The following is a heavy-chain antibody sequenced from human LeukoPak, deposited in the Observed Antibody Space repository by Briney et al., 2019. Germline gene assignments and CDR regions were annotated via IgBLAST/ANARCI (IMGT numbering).Heavy chain of an antibody. CDR3: ARSYCRGISCRGFPPRGWFDP. J-gene: IGHJ5*02. CDR1: GGSISSYY. Sequence: NPSETLSLTCTVSGGSISSYYWSWIRQPAGKGLEWIGRIYTSGSTNYNPSLKRRVTISVDPSKNQCSLQLSSVTAADTAVYYCARSYCRGISCRGFPPRGWFDPWGQGTLVTVSS. CDR2: IYTSGST. V-gene: IGHV4-4*07. D-gene: IGHD2-2*01.